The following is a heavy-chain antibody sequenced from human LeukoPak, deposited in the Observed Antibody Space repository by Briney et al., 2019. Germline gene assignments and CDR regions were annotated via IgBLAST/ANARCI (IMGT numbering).Heavy chain of an antibody. Sequence: GGSLRLSCAVSGFTFSSYSMNWVRQAPGKGLEWVSYISTSGSPIYYADSVKGRFTISRDNAKNSLYLQMNSLRADDTAVYYCARSIHYWGQGTLVTVSS. CDR3: ARSIHY. D-gene: IGHD5-24*01. CDR2: ISTSGSPI. CDR1: GFTFSSYS. J-gene: IGHJ4*02. V-gene: IGHV3-48*01.